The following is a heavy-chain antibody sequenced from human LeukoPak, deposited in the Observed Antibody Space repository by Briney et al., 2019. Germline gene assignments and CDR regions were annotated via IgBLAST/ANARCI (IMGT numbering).Heavy chain of an antibody. J-gene: IGHJ4*02. CDR1: GFTFSSNW. CDR2: INQDGSEK. Sequence: LGGSLRLSCAASGFTFSSNWMSWARQAPGKGLEWVANINQDGSEKYYADSVKGRFTISRDNAKNSLYLQMNSLRAEDTAVYYCARAPYSSGWYGFDHWGQGTLVTVSS. D-gene: IGHD6-19*01. V-gene: IGHV3-7*01. CDR3: ARAPYSSGWYGFDH.